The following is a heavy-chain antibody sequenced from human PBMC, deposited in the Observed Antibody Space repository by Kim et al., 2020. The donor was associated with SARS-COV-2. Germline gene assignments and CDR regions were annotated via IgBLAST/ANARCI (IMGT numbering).Heavy chain of an antibody. CDR3: ATRVSLGHIVLD. CDR1: GGSISSSNW. J-gene: IGHJ4*02. V-gene: IGHV4-4*02. CDR2: IYHSGST. D-gene: IGHD2-8*02. Sequence: SETLSLTCAVSGGSISSSNWWSWVRQPPGKGLEWIGEIYHSGSTNYNPSLKSRVTISVDKSKNQFSLKLSSVTAADTAVYYCATRVSLGHIVLDWGQGTLVTVSS.